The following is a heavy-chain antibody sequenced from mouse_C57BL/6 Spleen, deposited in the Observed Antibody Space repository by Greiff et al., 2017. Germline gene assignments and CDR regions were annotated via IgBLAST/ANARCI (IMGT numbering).Heavy chain of an antibody. CDR3: ARGVYDYPYAMDY. CDR2: IYPGDGDT. V-gene: IGHV1-80*01. Sequence: VQLQQSGAELVKPGASVKISCKASGYAFSSYWMNWVKQRPGKGLEWIGQIYPGDGDTNYNGKFKGKATLTADKSSSTAYMQLSSLTSEDSAVYFCARGVYDYPYAMDYWGQGTSVTVSS. D-gene: IGHD2-4*01. CDR1: GYAFSSYW. J-gene: IGHJ4*01.